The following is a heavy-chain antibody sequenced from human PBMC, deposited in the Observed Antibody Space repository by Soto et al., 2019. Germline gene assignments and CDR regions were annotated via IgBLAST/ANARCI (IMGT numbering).Heavy chain of an antibody. CDR2: IRVGGGDT. CDR1: GFTFSSSA. J-gene: IGHJ5*02. Sequence: EVRLLESGGGLAQPGGSRRLSCAASGFTFSSSAMNWVRQAPGKGLEWVSSIRVGGGDTFYADSVRGRFTVSRDISRNTLYLQMNSLRAEDTAIYYCAKCSVRTVRTSGWCNWFDPWGQGTLVPVSS. V-gene: IGHV3-23*01. CDR3: AKCSVRTVRTSGWCNWFDP. D-gene: IGHD6-19*01.